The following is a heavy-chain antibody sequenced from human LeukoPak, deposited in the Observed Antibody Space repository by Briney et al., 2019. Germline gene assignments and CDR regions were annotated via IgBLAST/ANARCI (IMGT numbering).Heavy chain of an antibody. V-gene: IGHV3-48*03. CDR1: GFTFSSYE. CDR3: AKDGAGYCSGGSCFAADAFDI. J-gene: IGHJ3*02. Sequence: GGSLRLSCAASGFTFSSYEMNWVRQAPGKGLEWVSYISSSGSTIYYADSVKGRFTISRDNSKNTLYLQMNSLRAEDTAVYYCAKDGAGYCSGGSCFAADAFDIWGQGTMVTVSS. D-gene: IGHD2-15*01. CDR2: ISSSGSTI.